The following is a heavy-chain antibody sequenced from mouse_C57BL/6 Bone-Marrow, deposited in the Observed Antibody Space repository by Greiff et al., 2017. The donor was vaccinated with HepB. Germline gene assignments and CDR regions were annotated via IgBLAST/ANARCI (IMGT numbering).Heavy chain of an antibody. D-gene: IGHD2-5*01. Sequence: QVQLKESGPGLVQPSQSLSITCTVSGFSLTSYGVHWVRQSPGKGLEWLGVIWSGGSTDYNAAFISRLSISKDNSKIQVFFKMNSLQADDTAIYYCARKGYSNSWYFDVWGTGTTVTVSS. J-gene: IGHJ1*03. CDR1: GFSLTSYG. CDR2: IWSGGST. CDR3: ARKGYSNSWYFDV. V-gene: IGHV2-2*01.